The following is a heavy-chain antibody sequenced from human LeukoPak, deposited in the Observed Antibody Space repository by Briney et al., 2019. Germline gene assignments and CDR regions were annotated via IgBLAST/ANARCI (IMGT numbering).Heavy chain of an antibody. CDR2: IYTSGST. V-gene: IGHV4-4*07. CDR1: GGSISSYY. Sequence: SETLSLTCSVSGGSISSYYWSWIRQPAGKGLEWIGRIYTSGSTNYNPSLKSRVTMSVDTSKNQFSLKLSSVTAADTAVYYCARSRATYGDYSLFDYWGQGTLVTVSS. J-gene: IGHJ4*02. CDR3: ARSRATYGDYSLFDY. D-gene: IGHD4-17*01.